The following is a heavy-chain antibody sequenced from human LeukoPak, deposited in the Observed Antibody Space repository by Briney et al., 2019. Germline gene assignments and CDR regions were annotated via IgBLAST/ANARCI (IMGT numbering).Heavy chain of an antibody. CDR2: IYHSGIT. CDR3: GRVISGAAAAFDY. V-gene: IGHV4-38-2*01. Sequence: SETLSLTCAVSGDSISSGHYWGWIRQPPGKGLEWIGSIYHSGITYYNPSLKSRVTISVDTSKNQFALSLSSVTAADMAVYFCGRVISGAAAAFDYWGQGTLVTVSS. CDR1: GDSISSGHY. J-gene: IGHJ4*02. D-gene: IGHD6-25*01.